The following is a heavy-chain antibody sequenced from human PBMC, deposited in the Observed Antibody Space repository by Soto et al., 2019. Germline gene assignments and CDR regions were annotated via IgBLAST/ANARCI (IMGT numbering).Heavy chain of an antibody. CDR3: ARDSNMYQLLFSGPLGLKNAFDI. CDR2: IWYDGSNK. CDR1: GFTFSSYG. J-gene: IGHJ3*02. D-gene: IGHD2-2*01. V-gene: IGHV3-33*01. Sequence: GGSLRLSCAASGFTFSSYGMHWVRQAPGKGLEWVAVIWYDGSNKYYADSVKGRFTISRDNSKNTLYLQMNSLRAEDTAVYYCARDSNMYQLLFSGPLGLKNAFDIWGQGTMVTVSS.